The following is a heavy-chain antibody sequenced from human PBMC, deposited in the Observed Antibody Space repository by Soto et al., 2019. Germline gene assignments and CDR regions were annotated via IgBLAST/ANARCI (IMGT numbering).Heavy chain of an antibody. J-gene: IGHJ6*02. CDR2: IYPGDSDT. Sequence: GESLKISCKGSGYSFTSYWIGWVRQMPGKGLEWMGIIYPGDSDTRYSPSFQGQVTISADKSISTAYLQWSSLKASDTAMYYCARLAVPYYYYYGMDVWGQGTTVTVS. V-gene: IGHV5-51*01. CDR1: GYSFTSYW. CDR3: ARLAVPYYYYYGMDV. D-gene: IGHD2-2*01.